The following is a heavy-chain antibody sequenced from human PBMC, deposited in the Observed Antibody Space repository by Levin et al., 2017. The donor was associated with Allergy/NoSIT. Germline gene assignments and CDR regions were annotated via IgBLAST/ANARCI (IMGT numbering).Heavy chain of an antibody. Sequence: LSQTLSLTCTFSGFSLTTPGMRLSWIRQPPGKALEWLARIDWDDDKFYSSSLKTRLTVSKGTSKNQVVLTVTNMAAVDTATYYWARDQGRAGSTWFDPWGQGTLVTVSS. CDR3: ARDQGRAGSTWFDP. D-gene: IGHD1-1*01. CDR2: IDWDDDK. J-gene: IGHJ5*02. CDR1: GFSLTTPGMR. V-gene: IGHV2-70*04.